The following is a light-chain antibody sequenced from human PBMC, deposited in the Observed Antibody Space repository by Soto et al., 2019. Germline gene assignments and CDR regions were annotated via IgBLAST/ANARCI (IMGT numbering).Light chain of an antibody. J-gene: IGLJ1*01. Sequence: RVTISCSGSTSNIGSNYVYWYQQLPGTAPKLLIYRNNQRPSGVPDRFSGSKSGTSASLAISGLRSDDEADYFCATWDDSLNGFYVFGTGTKVTVL. CDR3: ATWDDSLNGFYV. V-gene: IGLV1-47*01. CDR2: RNN. CDR1: TSNIGSNY.